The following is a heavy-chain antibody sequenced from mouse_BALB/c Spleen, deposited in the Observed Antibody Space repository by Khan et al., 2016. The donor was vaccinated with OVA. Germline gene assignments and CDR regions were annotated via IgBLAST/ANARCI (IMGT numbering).Heavy chain of an antibody. V-gene: IGHV1S137*01. Sequence: VELVESGAELVRPGVSVKISCKGSGYTFTDFTMHWVKQSHAMSLEWIGVISTYYGHATYNQKFKDKATMTVDKSSSTAYMELARLTSEDSAILYCTRGGGGNRFAYWGQGTLVTVSA. CDR2: ISTYYGHA. CDR1: GYTFTDFT. CDR3: TRGGGGNRFAY. J-gene: IGHJ3*01.